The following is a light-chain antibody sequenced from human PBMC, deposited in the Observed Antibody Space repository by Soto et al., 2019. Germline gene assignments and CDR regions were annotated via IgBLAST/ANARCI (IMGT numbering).Light chain of an antibody. V-gene: IGKV3-20*01. CDR1: QTISSNY. CDR3: QQYVSWT. CDR2: GTS. Sequence: DIVLTQSPGTLSVSPGERATLSCRDSQTISSNYLAWYQQKPGQPPSLLIYGTSSRATGIPDRFSGSGSGTDFTLTISRLEPEDSAIYYCQQYVSWTFGQGTKVEIK. J-gene: IGKJ1*01.